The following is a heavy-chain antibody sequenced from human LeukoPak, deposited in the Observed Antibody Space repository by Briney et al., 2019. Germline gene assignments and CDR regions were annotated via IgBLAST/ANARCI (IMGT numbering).Heavy chain of an antibody. CDR3: TSPLYIVGATCDY. Sequence: GGSLRLSCAASGFTFSNAWMSWVRQAPGKGREWVGRIKSKTDGGTTDYAAPVKGRFTISRDDSKNTLYLQMNSLKTEDTAVYYCTSPLYIVGATCDYWGQGTLVTVSS. D-gene: IGHD1-26*01. CDR1: GFTFSNAW. V-gene: IGHV3-15*01. J-gene: IGHJ4*02. CDR2: IKSKTDGGTT.